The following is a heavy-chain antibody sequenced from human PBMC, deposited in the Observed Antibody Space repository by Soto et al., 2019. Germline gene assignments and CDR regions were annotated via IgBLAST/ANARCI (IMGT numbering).Heavy chain of an antibody. CDR3: ARWERAAGTDWWFEP. Sequence: PSETLSLTCTVSGASITTYYWSWILQPPGKGLEWIGYISYSGSTDYNPSLKSRVTISVDTSKNQFSLKLSSVTAADTAVYYCARWERAAGTDWWFEPWGQGTLVTVSS. V-gene: IGHV4-59*08. D-gene: IGHD6-13*01. J-gene: IGHJ5*02. CDR1: GASITTYY. CDR2: ISYSGST.